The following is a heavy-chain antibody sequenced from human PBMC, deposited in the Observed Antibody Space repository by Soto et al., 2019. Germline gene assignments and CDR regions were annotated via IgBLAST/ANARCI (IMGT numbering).Heavy chain of an antibody. Sequence: QVQLVQSGAEVKKPGASVKVSCKASGYTFTSYGISWVRQAPGQGLEWMGWISAYNGNTNCAQKLQGRVTMTTDPSTSTAYMELRSLRSDDTAVYYCARDRVTTVTINWFDPWGQGTLVTVSS. D-gene: IGHD4-17*01. J-gene: IGHJ5*02. V-gene: IGHV1-18*01. CDR1: GYTFTSYG. CDR3: ARDRVTTVTINWFDP. CDR2: ISAYNGNT.